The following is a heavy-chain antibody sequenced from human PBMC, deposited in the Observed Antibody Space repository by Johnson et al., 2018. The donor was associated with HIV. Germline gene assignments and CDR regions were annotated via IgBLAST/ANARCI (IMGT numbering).Heavy chain of an antibody. Sequence: QVQLVESGGGVVQPGRSLRLSCAASGFTFSEYSMYWVRQAPGKGLEWVTVISYDGSDKDYADSVKGRFTISRDNTKNSVYLQMNSLRVEDTAFYYCARDGWEQRGETVGDGFDIWGQGTMVTVSS. J-gene: IGHJ3*02. D-gene: IGHD1-26*01. V-gene: IGHV3-30*04. CDR3: ARDGWEQRGETVGDGFDI. CDR2: ISYDGSDK. CDR1: GFTFSEYS.